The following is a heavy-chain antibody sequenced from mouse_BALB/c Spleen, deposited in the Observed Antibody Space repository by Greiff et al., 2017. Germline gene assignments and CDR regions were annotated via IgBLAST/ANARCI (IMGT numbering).Heavy chain of an antibody. D-gene: IGHD2-1*01. CDR2: IYPGDGST. V-gene: IGHV1S56*01. Sequence: QVQLQQSGPELVKPGASVKMSCKASGYTFTSYYIHWVKQRPGQGLEWIGWIYPGDGSTKYNEKFKGKTTLTADKSSSTAYMLLSSLTSEDSAIYFCARGGNFWFAYWGQGTLVTVSA. CDR3: ARGGNFWFAY. J-gene: IGHJ3*01. CDR1: GYTFTSYY.